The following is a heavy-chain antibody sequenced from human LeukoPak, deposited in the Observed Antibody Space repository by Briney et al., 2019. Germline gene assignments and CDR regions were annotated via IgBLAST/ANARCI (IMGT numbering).Heavy chain of an antibody. Sequence: ASVKVSCKAFGYTLTSNYMHWVRQAPGQGPEWMGVISPSGGSTTYAQKFQGRVTLTRDMSTSTVYMELSSLKSEDTAVYYCARDLGRTLTGGFDLWGRGTLVTVSS. CDR1: GYTLTSNY. CDR3: ARDLGRTLTGGFDL. D-gene: IGHD7-27*01. V-gene: IGHV1-46*01. CDR2: ISPSGGST. J-gene: IGHJ2*01.